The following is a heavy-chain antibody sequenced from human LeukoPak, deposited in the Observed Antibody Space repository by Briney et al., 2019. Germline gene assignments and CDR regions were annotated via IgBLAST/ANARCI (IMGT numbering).Heavy chain of an antibody. CDR2: IIPIFSTA. V-gene: IGHV1-69*13. CDR3: ARGEGSSQYYYYYYMDV. CDR1: GGTFSSYA. Sequence: GASVKVSCKASGGTFSSYAISWVRQAPGQGLEWMGGIIPIFSTANYAQKFQGRVTITADESTSTAYMELSSLRSEDTAVYYCARGEGSSQYYYYYYMDVWGKGTTVTVSS. D-gene: IGHD6-13*01. J-gene: IGHJ6*03.